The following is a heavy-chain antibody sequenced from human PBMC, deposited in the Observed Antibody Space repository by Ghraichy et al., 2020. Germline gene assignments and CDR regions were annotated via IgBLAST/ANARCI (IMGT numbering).Heavy chain of an antibody. Sequence: ASVKVSFKASVYTFTNHDINWLRQAAGQGLEWMGWMNPTRGNAGYAQQFQGRVTMTRDTSINTAYMELNSLTSEDTAIYYCTRRATPSYWYYDLWGRGTLVTVSS. CDR1: VYTFTNHD. CDR2: MNPTRGNA. V-gene: IGHV1-8*02. J-gene: IGHJ2*01. CDR3: TRRATPSYWYYDL.